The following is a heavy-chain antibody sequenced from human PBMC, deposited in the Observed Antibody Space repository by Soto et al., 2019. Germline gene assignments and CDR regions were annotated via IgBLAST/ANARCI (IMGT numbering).Heavy chain of an antibody. CDR2: IIPIFSTT. CDR1: GGTLTGYG. V-gene: IGHV1-69*12. Sequence: QVQLVQSGAEVKKPGSSVRVSCKASGGTLTGYGISWVRQAPGQGLEWMGGIIPIFSTTYYAQKFQGRVTITADDSTRTAYMELNSLTSDDTAIYYCARGTALWFGERGYYYYTMEVWGQGTTVTVSS. J-gene: IGHJ6*02. D-gene: IGHD3-10*01. CDR3: ARGTALWFGERGYYYYTMEV.